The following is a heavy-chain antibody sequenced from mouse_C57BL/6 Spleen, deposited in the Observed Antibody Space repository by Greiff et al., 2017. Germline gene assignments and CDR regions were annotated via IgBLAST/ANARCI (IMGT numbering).Heavy chain of an antibody. Sequence: EVQGVESGGDLVKPGGSLKLSCAASGFTFSSYGMSWVRQTPDKRLEWVATISSGGSYSYYPDSVKGRFTISRDNAKNTLYLQMSILKSEDTAMYYGARHDYDYDWFAYWGQGTLVTVSA. V-gene: IGHV5-6*01. CDR1: GFTFSSYG. CDR2: ISSGGSYS. D-gene: IGHD2-4*01. J-gene: IGHJ3*01. CDR3: ARHDYDYDWFAY.